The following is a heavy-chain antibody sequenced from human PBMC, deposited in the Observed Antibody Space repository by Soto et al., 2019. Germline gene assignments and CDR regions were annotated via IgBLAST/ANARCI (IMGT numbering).Heavy chain of an antibody. CDR1: GFTFSSYA. D-gene: IGHD6-13*01. CDR2: ISGSGEST. J-gene: IGHJ6*02. Sequence: LRLSCAASGFTFSSYAMSWVRHAPGAGLDWVSGISGSGESTYYAESVKGRFTISRGDSKNTLYLQMNSLRAEDTGVYYCAKHAIPSSSWYHYGMDVWGQGTTVTVS. V-gene: IGHV3-23*01. CDR3: AKHAIPSSSWYHYGMDV.